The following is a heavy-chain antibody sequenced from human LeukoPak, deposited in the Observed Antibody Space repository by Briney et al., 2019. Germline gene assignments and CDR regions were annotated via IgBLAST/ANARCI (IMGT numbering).Heavy chain of an antibody. CDR2: VYYSGSM. V-gene: IGHV4-39*01. CDR3: ARLGVTFDY. J-gene: IGHJ4*02. D-gene: IGHD4-11*01. CDR1: GGSISSSSYY. Sequence: SETLSLTCTVSGGSISSSSYYWVWIRQPPGKWLGWIGSVYYSGSMSYNPPLKIRVTISVDTSKNQFSLQLSSVTAADTAVYYCARLGVTFDYWGQGTLVTVSS.